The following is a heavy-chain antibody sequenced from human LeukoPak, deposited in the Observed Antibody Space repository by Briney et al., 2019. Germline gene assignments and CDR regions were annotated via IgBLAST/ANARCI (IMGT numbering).Heavy chain of an antibody. D-gene: IGHD6-13*01. J-gene: IGHJ5*02. Sequence: ASVKVSCKASLGTFSIYAISCVRQTPGEGLGWMGGIIPIFGTANYAQKWQDRVTLTADESTSTAYMELSSLRSEDTAVYYCAREARIAAAGPPDWFDPWGEGTLVTVSS. CDR2: IIPIFGTA. CDR3: AREARIAAAGPPDWFDP. V-gene: IGHV1-69*13. CDR1: LGTFSIYA.